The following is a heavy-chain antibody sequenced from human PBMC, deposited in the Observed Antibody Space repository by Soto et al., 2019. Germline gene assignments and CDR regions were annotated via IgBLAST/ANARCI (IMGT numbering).Heavy chain of an antibody. J-gene: IGHJ4*02. CDR1: GFTFSSYS. Sequence: GGSLRLSCAASGFTFSSYSMNWVRQAPGKGLEWVAVIWYDGSNKYYADSVKGRFTISRDNSKNTLYLQMNSLRAEDTAVYYCARGRRYGSGSSEYCFDYWGQGTLVTVSS. CDR3: ARGRRYGSGSSEYCFDY. D-gene: IGHD3-10*01. CDR2: IWYDGSNK. V-gene: IGHV3-33*08.